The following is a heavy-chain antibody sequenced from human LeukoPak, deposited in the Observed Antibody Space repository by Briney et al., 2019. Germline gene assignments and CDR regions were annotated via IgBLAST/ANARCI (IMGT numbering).Heavy chain of an antibody. Sequence: QPGGSLRLSCAASGFTFSTYAMSWVRQAPGKGLEWVAVISYDGSTKRYPDSVKGRFTISRDNSKNTLYLQMNSLRAEDTAVYYCAKDRYCSGGSCYYDAFDIWGQGTMVTVSS. J-gene: IGHJ3*02. D-gene: IGHD2-15*01. CDR2: ISYDGSTK. V-gene: IGHV3-30*18. CDR1: GFTFSTYA. CDR3: AKDRYCSGGSCYYDAFDI.